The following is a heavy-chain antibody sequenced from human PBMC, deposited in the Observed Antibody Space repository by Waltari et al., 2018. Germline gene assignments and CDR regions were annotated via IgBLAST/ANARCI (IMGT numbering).Heavy chain of an antibody. V-gene: IGHV4-39*01. CDR1: GVSIKTSDYY. CDR3: ARHGYDFWTAPPGDP. J-gene: IGHJ5*02. Sequence: QLQLQESGPGLVKPSETLSLTCTVSGVSIKTSDYYWGWVRQPPGKGLAWIGCFYYRAKTYYNPSLRSRLTMSVDTSKNQFSLKLTSVTAADTAVYYCARHGYDFWTAPPGDPWGQGTLVTVSS. D-gene: IGHD3-3*01. CDR2: FYYRAKT.